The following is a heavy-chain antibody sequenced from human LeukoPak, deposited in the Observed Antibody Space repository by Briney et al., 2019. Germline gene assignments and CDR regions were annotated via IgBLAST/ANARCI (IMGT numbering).Heavy chain of an antibody. CDR1: GGSFSGYY. J-gene: IGHJ4*02. D-gene: IGHD2-2*01. Sequence: SETLSLTCAVYGGSFSGYYWSWIRQPPGKGLEWIGEINHSGSTNYNPSLKSRVTISVDTSKNQFSLKLSSVTAADTAVYYSARGLRGPRYCSSTSCYQDYWGQGTLVTVSS. CDR2: INHSGST. V-gene: IGHV4-34*01. CDR3: ARGLRGPRYCSSTSCYQDY.